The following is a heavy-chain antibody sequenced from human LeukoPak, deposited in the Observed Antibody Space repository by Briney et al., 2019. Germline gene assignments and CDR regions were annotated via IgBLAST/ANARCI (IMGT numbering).Heavy chain of an antibody. CDR2: IYYSGST. D-gene: IGHD2-15*01. Sequence: PSETLSLTSTVSGGSISSGDYYWSWIRQPPGKGLEWIGYIYYSGSTYYNPSLKSRVTISVDTSKNQFSLKLSSVTAADTAVYYCARDQGYCSGGSCFYYWGQGTLVTVSS. CDR1: GGSISSGDYY. CDR3: ARDQGYCSGGSCFYY. J-gene: IGHJ4*02. V-gene: IGHV4-30-4*08.